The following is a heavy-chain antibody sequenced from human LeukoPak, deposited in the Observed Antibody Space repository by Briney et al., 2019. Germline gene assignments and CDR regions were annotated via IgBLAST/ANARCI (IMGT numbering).Heavy chain of an antibody. CDR2: ISYDGSNK. V-gene: IGHV3-30*04. J-gene: IGHJ6*03. Sequence: GGSLRLSCAASGFTFSSYAMHWVRQAPGKGLEWVAVISYDGSNKYCADSVKGRFTISRDNSKNTLYLQMNSLRAEDTAVYYCARARDGYNLYYYYYMDVWGKGTTVTVSS. CDR1: GFTFSSYA. CDR3: ARARDGYNLYYYYYMDV. D-gene: IGHD5-24*01.